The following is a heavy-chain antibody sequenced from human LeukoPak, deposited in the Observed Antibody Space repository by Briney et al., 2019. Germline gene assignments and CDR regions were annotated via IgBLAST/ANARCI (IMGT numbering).Heavy chain of an antibody. CDR1: GFSFSDYS. V-gene: IGHV3-48*02. Sequence: PGGSLRLSCAASGFSFSDYSVNWVRQAPWKGLEWVAYISSTSSTIFHADSVKGRFTISRHNAKNSFSLQKNSLRDDDTAVYYCARVRGGNYNDYWGQGTLVTVSS. CDR2: ISSTSSTI. CDR3: ARVRGGNYNDY. D-gene: IGHD1-26*01. J-gene: IGHJ4*02.